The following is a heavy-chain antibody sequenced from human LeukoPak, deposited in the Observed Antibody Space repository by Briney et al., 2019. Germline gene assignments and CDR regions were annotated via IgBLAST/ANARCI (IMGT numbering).Heavy chain of an antibody. CDR2: ISSDGSYK. V-gene: IGHV3-30*04. CDR3: AKDGDDCIDF. D-gene: IGHD3-22*01. CDR1: GFTFSSRA. Sequence: GGSLRLSCAASGFTFSSRALHWVRQAPGKGLEWVAVISSDGSYKYYADSVKGRFTISRDNSKNTLYLQMNSLIPEDTAVYYCAKDGDDCIDFWGQGTLVTVSS. J-gene: IGHJ4*02.